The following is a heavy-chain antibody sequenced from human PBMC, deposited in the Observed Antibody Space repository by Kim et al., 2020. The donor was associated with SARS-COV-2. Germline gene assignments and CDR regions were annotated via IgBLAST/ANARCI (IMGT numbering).Heavy chain of an antibody. J-gene: IGHJ2*01. V-gene: IGHV3-30*04. CDR1: GFTFSSYA. Sequence: GGSLRLSCAASGFTFSSYAMHWVRQAPGKGLEWVSVISSDGGNKYYAASVKGRSTSSRNNSKTTLYLQNNSRRAEDTAVYYCARDPYWFGEVNWYFDLWG. CDR2: ISSDGGNK. CDR3: ARDPYWFGEVNWYFDL. D-gene: IGHD3-10*01.